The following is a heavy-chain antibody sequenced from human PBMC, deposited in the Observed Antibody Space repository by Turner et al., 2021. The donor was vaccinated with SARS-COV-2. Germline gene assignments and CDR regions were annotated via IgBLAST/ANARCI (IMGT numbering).Heavy chain of an antibody. CDR3: AKVYSYAVLDY. CDR1: GFAFSTYG. V-gene: IGHV3-23*04. CDR2: ISGSGGRT. Sequence: EVQLVESGGGLVQPGGSLRLSCAASGFAFSTYGMSWVRQAPGKGLEWVSSISGSGGRTHYVDSVKGRFTISRDNSKNTVYLQMNSLRTEDTAVYYCAKVYSYAVLDYWGQGTLLTVSS. J-gene: IGHJ4*02. D-gene: IGHD5-18*01.